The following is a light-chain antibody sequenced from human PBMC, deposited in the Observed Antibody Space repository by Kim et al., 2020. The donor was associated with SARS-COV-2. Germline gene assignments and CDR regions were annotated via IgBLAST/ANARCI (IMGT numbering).Light chain of an antibody. CDR2: AAS. CDR3: QQSHSTPYT. CDR1: QSITTF. V-gene: IGKV1-39*01. Sequence: DIQMTQSPSSLSASVGDRVTITCRASQSITTFLNWYQQKPGRAPNLLIYAASNLESGIPSRFSGSGSGTDFTLTISSLQPEDIATYYCQQSHSTPYTFGQGTKLEI. J-gene: IGKJ2*01.